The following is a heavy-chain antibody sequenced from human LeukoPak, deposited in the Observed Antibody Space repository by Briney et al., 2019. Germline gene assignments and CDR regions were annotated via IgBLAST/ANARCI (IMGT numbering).Heavy chain of an antibody. D-gene: IGHD6-19*01. CDR2: INHSGST. J-gene: IGHJ4*02. CDR3: ARRGSGWVLSVDY. Sequence: SETLSLTCAVYGGSFSGYYWSWIRQPPGKGLEWIGEINHSGSTNYNPSLKSRVTISVDTSKNQSSLKLSSVTAADTAVYCCARRGSGWVLSVDYWGQGTLVTVSS. CDR1: GGSFSGYY. V-gene: IGHV4-34*01.